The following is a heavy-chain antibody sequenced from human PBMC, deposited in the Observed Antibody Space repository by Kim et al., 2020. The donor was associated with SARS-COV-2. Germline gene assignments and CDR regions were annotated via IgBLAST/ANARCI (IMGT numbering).Heavy chain of an antibody. V-gene: IGHV1-69*13. Sequence: SVKVSCKASGGTFSSYAISWVRQAPGQGLEWMGGIIPIFGTANYAQKFQVRVTITADESTSTAYMELSSLRSEDTAVYYCAGADYYGSGSYYLVDAFDIWGQGTMVTVSS. CDR1: GGTFSSYA. CDR3: AGADYYGSGSYYLVDAFDI. CDR2: IIPIFGTA. J-gene: IGHJ3*02. D-gene: IGHD3-10*01.